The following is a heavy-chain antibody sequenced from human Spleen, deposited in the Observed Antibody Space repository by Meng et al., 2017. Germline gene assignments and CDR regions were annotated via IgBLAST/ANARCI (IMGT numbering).Heavy chain of an antibody. V-gene: IGHV4-34*01. CDR2: INHSGST. CDR1: GGSFSGYY. D-gene: IGHD6-13*01. CDR3: ARGLRPGAAADI. Sequence: QVQLQQWGAGLLQPSETLSLTCAVYGGSFSGYYWSWIRQPPGKGLEWIGEINHSGSTNYNPSLKSRVTISVDTSKNQFSLKLSSVTAADTAVYYCARGLRPGAAADIWGQGILVTVSS. J-gene: IGHJ4*02.